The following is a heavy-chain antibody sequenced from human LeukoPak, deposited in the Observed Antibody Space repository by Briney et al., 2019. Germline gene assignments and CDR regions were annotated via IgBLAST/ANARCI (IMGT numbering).Heavy chain of an antibody. CDR2: ISYDGSNK. Sequence: GRSLRLSCAASGFTFSSYTIHWVRQAPGKGLEWVAVISYDGSNKYYADSVKGRFTISRDNSKNTLYLQMNSLRAEDTAVYYCARSHDCSGDSGYLGREYYWGQGTLVTVPS. CDR3: ARSHDCSGDSGYLGREYY. V-gene: IGHV3-30*04. J-gene: IGHJ4*02. D-gene: IGHD2-15*01. CDR1: GFTFSSYT.